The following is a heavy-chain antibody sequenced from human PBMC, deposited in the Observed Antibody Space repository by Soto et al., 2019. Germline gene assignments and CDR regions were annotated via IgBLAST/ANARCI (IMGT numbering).Heavy chain of an antibody. Sequence: GGSLRLSCTTSGLTFRNHAMTWVRQAPDKGLEWVSTISDSGVNTHYADSVKGRFTISRDNSRNTLYLQMNSLRGEDTAVYYCVSLVSAHFDYWGQGTVVTV. CDR3: VSLVSAHFDY. CDR1: GLTFRNHA. J-gene: IGHJ4*02. D-gene: IGHD2-21*02. CDR2: ISDSGVNT. V-gene: IGHV3-23*01.